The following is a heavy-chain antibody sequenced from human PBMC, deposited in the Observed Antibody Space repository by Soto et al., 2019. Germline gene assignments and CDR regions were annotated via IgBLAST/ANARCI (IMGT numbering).Heavy chain of an antibody. Sequence: QLQLQESGSGLVKPSQTLSLTCAVSGGSISSGGYSWSWIRQPPGKGLEGIGYIYHSGNIYYNPXLXSXXTIPVDRSKNQFSLKLSSVTAADTAVYYCARVPHYWGQGTLVTVSS. CDR3: ARVPHY. CDR2: IYHSGNI. V-gene: IGHV4-30-2*01. CDR1: GGSISSGGYS. J-gene: IGHJ4*02.